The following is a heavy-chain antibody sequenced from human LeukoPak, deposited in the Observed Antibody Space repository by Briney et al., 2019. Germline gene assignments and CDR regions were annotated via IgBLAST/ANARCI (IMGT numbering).Heavy chain of an antibody. CDR2: ISYDGSNK. Sequence: GGSLRLSCAASGFTFSSYAMHWVRQAPGNGLEWVAVISYDGSNKYYADSVKGRFTISRDNSKNTLYLQMNSLRAEDTAVYYCARSGRRYSGYDDWFDPWGQGTLVTVSS. CDR1: GFTFSSYA. CDR3: ARSGRRYSGYDDWFDP. J-gene: IGHJ5*02. V-gene: IGHV3-30*04. D-gene: IGHD5-12*01.